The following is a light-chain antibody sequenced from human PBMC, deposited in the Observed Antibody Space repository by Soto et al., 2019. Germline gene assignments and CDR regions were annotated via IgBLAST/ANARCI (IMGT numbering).Light chain of an antibody. Sequence: EVVMTQSPVTLSVSPGERATLSCRASETVYNNLAWYQQKPGLAPRLLIKDASTRATGIPDRFSGSGSGTEFTLTISSLQSEDFAVYYCQQYNDWPSITFGQGTRLEI. CDR3: QQYNDWPSIT. J-gene: IGKJ5*01. V-gene: IGKV3-15*01. CDR1: ETVYNN. CDR2: DAS.